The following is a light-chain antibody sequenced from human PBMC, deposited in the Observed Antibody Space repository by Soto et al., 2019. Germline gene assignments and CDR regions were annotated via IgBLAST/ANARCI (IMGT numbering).Light chain of an antibody. Sequence: AIRMTQSPSSLSASTGDRVTITCRASQGISSYLAWYQQKPGKAPKLLIYAASTLQSGVPSRFSGSGSGTDFTLTISFRQSEDFATYYCQQYYSYPPLYTFGQGTKLEIK. V-gene: IGKV1-8*01. CDR2: AAS. CDR1: QGISSY. CDR3: QQYYSYPPLYT. J-gene: IGKJ2*01.